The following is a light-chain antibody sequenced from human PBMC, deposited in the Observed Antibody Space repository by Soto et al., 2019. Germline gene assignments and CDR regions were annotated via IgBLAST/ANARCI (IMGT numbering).Light chain of an antibody. CDR1: QSISSW. CDR2: DAS. Sequence: IQMTQSPSTLSASLGDIVTITCRASQSISSWLAWYQQKPGKAPKLLIYDASSLESGAPSRFSGSGSGTEFTLTISSLQPDDFATYYCQQYNSYSRTFGQGTKVDI. CDR3: QQYNSYSRT. V-gene: IGKV1-5*01. J-gene: IGKJ1*01.